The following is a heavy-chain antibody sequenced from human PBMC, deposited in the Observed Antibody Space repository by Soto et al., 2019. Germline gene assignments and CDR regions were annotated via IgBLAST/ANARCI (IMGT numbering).Heavy chain of an antibody. CDR2: ISYVGSKT. CDR1: GLTISSYG. CDR3: AKVRLRDYSLGYVFDS. J-gene: IGHJ4*02. V-gene: IGHV3-30*18. Sequence: GSLRHSCADSGLTISSYGMHWVRQAPGKGLEWVALISYVGSKTYYADSVKGRFTISRDNSKNTLYLQMSSLRVEDTAVYYCAKVRLRDYSLGYVFDSWGQGTLVTAPQ. D-gene: IGHD5-18*01.